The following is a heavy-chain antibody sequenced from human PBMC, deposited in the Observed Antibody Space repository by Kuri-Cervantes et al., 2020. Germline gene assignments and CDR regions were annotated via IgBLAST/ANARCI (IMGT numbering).Heavy chain of an antibody. CDR3: ARGSGLRQQLVLRY. Sequence: ASVKVSCKASGYTFTSYGISWVRQAPGQGLEWMGWISAYNGNTNYAQKLQGRVTMTRNTSISTAYMELSSLRSEDTAVYYCARGSGLRQQLVLRYWGQGTLVTVSS. D-gene: IGHD6-13*01. CDR1: GYTFTSYG. V-gene: IGHV1-18*01. J-gene: IGHJ4*02. CDR2: ISAYNGNT.